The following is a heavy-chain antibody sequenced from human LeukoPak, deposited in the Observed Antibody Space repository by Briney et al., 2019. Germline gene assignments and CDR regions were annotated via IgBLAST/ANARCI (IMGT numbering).Heavy chain of an antibody. Sequence: GGSLRLSCAASGFTFSSYWMSWVRQAPGKGLEWVANIKQDGSEKYYVDSVKGRFTISRDNAKNSLYLQTNSLRAEDTAVYYCARVYWNDHFDYWGQGTLVTVSS. D-gene: IGHD1-1*01. V-gene: IGHV3-7*01. CDR2: IKQDGSEK. CDR1: GFTFSSYW. CDR3: ARVYWNDHFDY. J-gene: IGHJ4*02.